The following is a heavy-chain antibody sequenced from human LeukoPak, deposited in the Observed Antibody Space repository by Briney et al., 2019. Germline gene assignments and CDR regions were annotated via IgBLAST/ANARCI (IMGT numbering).Heavy chain of an antibody. J-gene: IGHJ4*02. D-gene: IGHD6-19*01. V-gene: IGHV3-21*01. Sequence: KAGGSLRLSCGASGFTFSTYHMNWVRQAPGKGLEWVSSISSISTYMYYADSVKGRFTISRDNAKNSLYLQMNRLRAEDTAVYYCSAGTAVAADFWGQGTLVTVSS. CDR1: GFTFSTYH. CDR2: ISSISTYM. CDR3: SAGTAVAADF.